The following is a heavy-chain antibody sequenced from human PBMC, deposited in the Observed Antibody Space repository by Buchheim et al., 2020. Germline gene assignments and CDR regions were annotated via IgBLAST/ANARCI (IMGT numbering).Heavy chain of an antibody. J-gene: IGHJ6*02. Sequence: EVQVVESGGGLVQPGRSLRLSCVESGLIFDDYAMHWVRQAPGKGLEWVSGIFLRSGVTDYAGSVRGRFTISRDKAKRSLFLQMDSLTTEDTALYYCVKDIRPGGADVWGPGTT. V-gene: IGHV3-9*01. CDR3: VKDIRPGGADV. CDR1: GLIFDDYA. CDR2: IFLRSGVT. D-gene: IGHD4-17*01.